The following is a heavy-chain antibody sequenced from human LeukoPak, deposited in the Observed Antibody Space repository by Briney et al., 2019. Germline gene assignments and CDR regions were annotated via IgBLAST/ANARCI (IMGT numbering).Heavy chain of an antibody. CDR3: ARDYDILTGYWDY. V-gene: IGHV1-8*01. Sequence: ASVKVSCKASGYTFTSYDINWVRQATGQGLEWMGWMNPNSGNTGYAQKFQGRVTMTRNTSISTAYMELSSLRSEDTAVYYCARDYDILTGYWDYWGQGTLVTVSS. CDR2: MNPNSGNT. CDR1: GYTFTSYD. D-gene: IGHD3-9*01. J-gene: IGHJ4*02.